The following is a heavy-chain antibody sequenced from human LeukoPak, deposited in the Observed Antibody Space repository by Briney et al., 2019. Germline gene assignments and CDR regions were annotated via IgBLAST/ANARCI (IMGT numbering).Heavy chain of an antibody. CDR3: ARAGSGATVNDVYDM. CDR1: GFSFSSYS. V-gene: IGHV3-21*01. Sequence: GGSLRLSCAASGFSFSSYSMNWVRQAPGKGLEWVSIVSSGSKNIFYADSVKGRFTISRDNAKNSLYLQMNSLRVEDTAVYYCARAGSGATVNDVYDMWGQGAMVTVSS. D-gene: IGHD6-19*01. J-gene: IGHJ3*02. CDR2: VSSGSKNI.